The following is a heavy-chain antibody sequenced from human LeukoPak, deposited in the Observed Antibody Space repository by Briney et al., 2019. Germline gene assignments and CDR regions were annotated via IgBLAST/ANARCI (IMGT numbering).Heavy chain of an antibody. CDR3: AKGQGYTFSPYYFNY. Sequence: GRSLRLSCAASGFTFDDYAMHWVRQAPGKGLEWVSGISWNSGTIGYADSVKGQFTISRDNAKNSLYLQMNSLRAEDMALYYCAKGQGYTFSPYYFNYWGQGTLVTVSS. V-gene: IGHV3-9*03. CDR2: ISWNSGTI. D-gene: IGHD6-13*01. J-gene: IGHJ4*02. CDR1: GFTFDDYA.